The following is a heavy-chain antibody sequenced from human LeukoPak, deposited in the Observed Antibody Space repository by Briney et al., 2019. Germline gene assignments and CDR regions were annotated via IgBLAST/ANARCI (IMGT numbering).Heavy chain of an antibody. V-gene: IGHV3-9*01. CDR1: GFSFDDYA. Sequence: GGSLRLSCAASGFSFDDYAMHWVRQAPGKGLEWVASLSWNSGSVAYAGSVKGRFAISRDNAKNSLYLQMNSLRAEDTALYYCGKDIKAVVKTVKGNYNYGMDVWGRGTTVTVSS. CDR3: GKDIKAVVKTVKGNYNYGMDV. CDR2: LSWNSGSV. J-gene: IGHJ6*02. D-gene: IGHD6-19*01.